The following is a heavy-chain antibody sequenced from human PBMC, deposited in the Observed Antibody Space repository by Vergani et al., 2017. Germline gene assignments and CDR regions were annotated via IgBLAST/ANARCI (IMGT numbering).Heavy chain of an antibody. D-gene: IGHD4-23*01. Sequence: QLQLQESGPGLVKPSETLSLTCTVSGGSISSSSYYWGWIRQPPGKGLEWIGSIYYSGSTYYHPSLKSRVTISVDTSKNQFSLKLSSVTAADTAVYYCATGPSTVVTREAFDIWGQGTMVTVSS. J-gene: IGHJ3*02. V-gene: IGHV4-39*01. CDR3: ATGPSTVVTREAFDI. CDR2: IYYSGST. CDR1: GGSISSSSYY.